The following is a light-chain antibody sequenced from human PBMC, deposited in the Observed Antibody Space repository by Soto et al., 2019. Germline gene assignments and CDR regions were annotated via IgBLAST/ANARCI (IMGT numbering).Light chain of an antibody. CDR1: SSDVGGYNY. CDR3: SSYTTTITYV. V-gene: IGLV2-14*01. Sequence: SALTQPASVSGSPGQSITISCTGTSSDVGGYNYVSWSQHHPGKAPKLMIYEVSHRPSGVSNRFSGSKSGNTASLTISGLQAEDEADYYCSSYTTTITYVFGTGTKLTVL. CDR2: EVS. J-gene: IGLJ1*01.